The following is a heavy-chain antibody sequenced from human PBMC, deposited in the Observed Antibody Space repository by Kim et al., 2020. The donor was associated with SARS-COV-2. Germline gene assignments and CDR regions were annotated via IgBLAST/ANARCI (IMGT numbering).Heavy chain of an antibody. V-gene: IGHV4-39*01. D-gene: IGHD3-3*01. CDR2: IYYSGST. CDR3: AGRITIFWEAFDI. CDR1: GGSISSSSYY. Sequence: SETLSLTCTVSGGSISSSSYYWGWIRQPPGKGLEWIGSIYYSGSTYYNPSLKSRVTISVDTSKNQFSLKLSSVTAADTAVYYCAGRITIFWEAFDIWGQGTMVTVSS. J-gene: IGHJ3*02.